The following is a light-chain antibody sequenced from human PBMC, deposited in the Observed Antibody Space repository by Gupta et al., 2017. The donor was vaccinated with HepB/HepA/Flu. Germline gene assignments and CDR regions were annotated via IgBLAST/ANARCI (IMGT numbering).Light chain of an antibody. CDR3: QQYYKYPWT. CDR1: QSISRW. CDR2: KIS. V-gene: IGKV1-5*03. Sequence: DIQMTQSPSTLAASVGDSVSITCRASQSISRWVAWYQQKPGRAPKLLIHKISNLQSGVPSRFSGSASGTDFTLTISSLQSDDFATYYCQQYYKYPWTFGQGTKVEMK. J-gene: IGKJ1*01.